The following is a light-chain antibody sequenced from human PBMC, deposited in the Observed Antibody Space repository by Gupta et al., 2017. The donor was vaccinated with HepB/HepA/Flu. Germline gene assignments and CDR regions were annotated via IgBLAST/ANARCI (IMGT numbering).Light chain of an antibody. V-gene: IGKV4-1*01. CDR3: QQVDLTPWT. CDR1: QSVLYNSNSKNY. CDR2: WAS. J-gene: IGKJ1*01. Sequence: DIVMTQSPDSLAVSLGERATINCKSSQSVLYNSNSKNYLAWYQKKPGQPPKLLIYWASTRQSGVPDRFSGSGSGTDFALTISSLQAEDVAVYYCQQVDLTPWTFGQGTKVEIK.